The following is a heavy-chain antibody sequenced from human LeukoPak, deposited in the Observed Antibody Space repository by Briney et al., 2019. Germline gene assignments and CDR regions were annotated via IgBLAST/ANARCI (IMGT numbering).Heavy chain of an antibody. V-gene: IGHV1-8*01. Sequence: ASVNVSCKASGYSFTSFDISWVRQGSGQGLEWVGWMNSKRGNTGYAPTFLGRGTITRDTSIDTAFMEMSSWRPDDTAVYYCARGGSSSSYYNNYGMDVWGQGTTITVSS. CDR3: ARGGSSSSYYNNYGMDV. J-gene: IGHJ6*02. CDR2: MNSKRGNT. CDR1: GYSFTSFD. D-gene: IGHD6-13*01.